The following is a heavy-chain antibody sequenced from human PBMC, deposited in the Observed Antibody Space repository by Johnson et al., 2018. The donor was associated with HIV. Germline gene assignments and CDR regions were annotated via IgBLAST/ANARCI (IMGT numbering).Heavy chain of an antibody. D-gene: IGHD6-13*01. V-gene: IGHV3-30*02. Sequence: QVQLVESGGGVVQPGGSLRLSCAASAFTFSSYAIHWVRQAPGKGLEWVAFIHYDGNNKYYADSVKGRFTISRDNSKNTLYLQMNSLRAEDTAVYYCARDPRSSSWYYYSNDAFDIWGQGTMVTVSS. J-gene: IGHJ3*02. CDR2: IHYDGNNK. CDR3: ARDPRSSSWYYYSNDAFDI. CDR1: AFTFSSYA.